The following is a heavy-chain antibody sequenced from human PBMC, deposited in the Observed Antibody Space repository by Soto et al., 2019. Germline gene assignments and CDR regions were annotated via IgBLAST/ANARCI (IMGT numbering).Heavy chain of an antibody. CDR1: GYSFSFYG. CDR3: ARMLREMATRYYYYYYGMDV. D-gene: IGHD5-12*01. Sequence: GASVKVSCKASGYSFSFYGINWVRQAPGQGLEWMGWINPSDGNRNFAQKFEDRVTMTTATSTNTVLLELRSLRSEDTAVYYCARMLREMATRYYYYYYGMDVWGQGTTVTVSS. CDR2: INPSDGNR. J-gene: IGHJ6*02. V-gene: IGHV1-18*01.